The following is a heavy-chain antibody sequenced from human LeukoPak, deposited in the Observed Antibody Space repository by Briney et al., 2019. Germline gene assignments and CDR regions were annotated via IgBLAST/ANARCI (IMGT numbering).Heavy chain of an antibody. CDR1: GFTFSSYS. J-gene: IGHJ3*02. Sequence: TGGSLRLSCAASGFTFSSYSMNWVRQAPGKGLEWVSSTSSSSSYIYYADSVKGRFTISRDNAKNSLYLQMNSLRAEDTAVYYCARGTTAKGAFDIWGQGTMVTVSS. CDR2: TSSSSSYI. D-gene: IGHD4-11*01. CDR3: ARGTTAKGAFDI. V-gene: IGHV3-21*01.